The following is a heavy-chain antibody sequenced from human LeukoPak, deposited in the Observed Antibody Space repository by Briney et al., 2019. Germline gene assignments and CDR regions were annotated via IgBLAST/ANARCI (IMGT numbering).Heavy chain of an antibody. D-gene: IGHD6-13*01. CDR3: ARDVLAAAGMNWFDP. V-gene: IGHV3-21*01. CDR1: GFTFSSYS. Sequence: GGSLRLSCAASGFTFSSYSMNWVRQAPGKGLEWVSSISSSSSYIYYADSVKGRFTISRDNAKNSLYLQMNSLGAEDTAVYYCARDVLAAAGMNWFDPWGQGTLVTVSS. J-gene: IGHJ5*02. CDR2: ISSSSSYI.